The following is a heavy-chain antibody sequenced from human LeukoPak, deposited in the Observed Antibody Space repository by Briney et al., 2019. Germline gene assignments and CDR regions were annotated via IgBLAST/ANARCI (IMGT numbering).Heavy chain of an antibody. Sequence: GGSLRLSCAASGLTFSNYWMSRVRQAPGKGLEWVANIKQDGSEKYYVDSVKGRFTISRDNANNSLYLQMNSLRPEDTAVYYCARRATRDTGSCYSCAFDIWGQGTMVTVSS. CDR3: ARRATRDTGSCYSCAFDI. D-gene: IGHD2-15*01. CDR2: IKQDGSEK. CDR1: GLTFSNYW. J-gene: IGHJ3*02. V-gene: IGHV3-7*01.